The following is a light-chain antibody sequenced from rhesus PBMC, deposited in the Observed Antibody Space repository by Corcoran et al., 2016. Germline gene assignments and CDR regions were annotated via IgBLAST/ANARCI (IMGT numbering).Light chain of an antibody. CDR2: KAS. CDR3: QHNYAFPFT. J-gene: IGKJ3*01. Sequence: DIQMTQSPSSLSASVGDRVTITCRASENVNNYLNWYQKKPGKAPKLLIYKASTLKSGVPSRFSGSGSGTDYTFTISSLQSEDVATYFCQHNYAFPFTFGPGTKLDIK. CDR1: ENVNNY. V-gene: IGKV1-74*01.